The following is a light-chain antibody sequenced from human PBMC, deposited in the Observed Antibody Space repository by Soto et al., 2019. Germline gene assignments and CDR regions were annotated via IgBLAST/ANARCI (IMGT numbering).Light chain of an antibody. CDR3: QQYHNWPPQYT. J-gene: IGKJ2*01. Sequence: EIVMTQSPASLSVSPGDGATLSCRASQSVASNVAWYQQKPGQGPRLLIHGASTRTAGVLARFSGSGSGTDFTLTISSLQSEDFAVYYCQQYHNWPPQYTFGQGTKLQIK. CDR1: QSVASN. CDR2: GAS. V-gene: IGKV3-15*01.